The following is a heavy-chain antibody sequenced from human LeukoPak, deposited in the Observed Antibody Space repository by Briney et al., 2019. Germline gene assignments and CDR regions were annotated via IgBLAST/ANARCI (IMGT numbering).Heavy chain of an antibody. CDR1: GFTCSSYA. CDR2: TSGSGGST. V-gene: IGHV3-23*01. J-gene: IGHJ4*02. CDR3: AKRPSDYGDYVTYFDY. D-gene: IGHD4-17*01. Sequence: GGYLRFSCAASGFTCSSYAMSWVRQAPGNGLEWGSATSGSGGSTYYADDVKGRFTSSRDNSKDTLYLQMNSLRDEDTAVYYCAKRPSDYGDYVTYFDYWGQGTLVTVSS.